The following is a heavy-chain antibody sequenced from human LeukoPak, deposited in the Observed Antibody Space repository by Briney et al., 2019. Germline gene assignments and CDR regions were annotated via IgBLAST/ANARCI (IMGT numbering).Heavy chain of an antibody. Sequence: GGSLRLSCAASGFAFSSFCMHWVRQPPGKGLVWVSRIDTDGSITTYADSVKGRFTISRDNAKNTVYLQINSLRAEDTAVYYCAAQNSFGYDYWGQGVLVTVSS. D-gene: IGHD5-18*01. V-gene: IGHV3-74*01. CDR2: IDTDGSIT. CDR3: AAQNSFGYDY. CDR1: GFAFSSFC. J-gene: IGHJ4*02.